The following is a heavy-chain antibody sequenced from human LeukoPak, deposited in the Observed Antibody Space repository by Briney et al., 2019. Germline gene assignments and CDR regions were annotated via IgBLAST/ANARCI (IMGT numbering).Heavy chain of an antibody. CDR2: IYYSGST. CDR1: GGSLSRYY. CDR3: AGALAAAGTPFDY. D-gene: IGHD6-13*01. Sequence: SETLSLTCTVSGGSLSRYYWSWIRQPPGKGLEWIGYIYYSGSTNYNPSLKSRVTISVDTSKNQFSLKLSSVTAADTAVYYCAGALAAAGTPFDYWGQGTLVTVSS. J-gene: IGHJ4*02. V-gene: IGHV4-59*08.